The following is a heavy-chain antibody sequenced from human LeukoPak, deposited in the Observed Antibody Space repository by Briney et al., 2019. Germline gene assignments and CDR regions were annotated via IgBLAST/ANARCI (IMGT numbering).Heavy chain of an antibody. CDR1: GYSISSGYY. D-gene: IGHD6-13*01. CDR2: IYHSGST. V-gene: IGHV4-38-2*02. Sequence: SETLSLTCAVSGYSISSGYYWGWIRQPPGKGLEWIGSIYHSGSTYYNPSLKSRVTISVDTSKNQFSLKLSSVTAADTAVYYCARDHSSNWSTNAFDIWGQGTMVTVSS. J-gene: IGHJ3*02. CDR3: ARDHSSNWSTNAFDI.